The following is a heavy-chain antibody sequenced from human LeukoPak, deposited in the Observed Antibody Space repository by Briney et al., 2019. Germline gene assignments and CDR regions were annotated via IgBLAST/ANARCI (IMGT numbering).Heavy chain of an antibody. CDR3: AKSTAVTQRGYFDY. V-gene: IGHV3-30*02. CDR1: GFTFSSCG. CDR2: ITYDGSNK. D-gene: IGHD4-17*01. Sequence: SGGSLRLSCAASGFTFSSCGMHWVRQAPGKGLEWVAYITYDGSNKYYADSVKGRFTISRDNSKNTLYLQMNSLRAEDTAVYYCAKSTAVTQRGYFDYWGQGTLVTVSS. J-gene: IGHJ4*02.